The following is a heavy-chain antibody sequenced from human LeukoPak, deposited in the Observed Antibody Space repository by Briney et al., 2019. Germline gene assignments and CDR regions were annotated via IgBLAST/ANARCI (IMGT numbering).Heavy chain of an antibody. CDR2: INDSGGRT. V-gene: IGHV3-23*01. J-gene: IGHJ4*01. CDR1: GFTLSNNG. CDR3: AKRGVVIRVILVGFHKEAYYFDS. Sequence: AGSLRLSCAVSGFTLSNNGMGWVRQGPGNGLEWVVGINDSGGRTNYADTVKGRFTLSRDNPKNTMYLQMNSLRAEVTAVDFCAKRGVVIRVILVGFHKEAYYFDSWGQGALVTVSS. D-gene: IGHD3-22*01.